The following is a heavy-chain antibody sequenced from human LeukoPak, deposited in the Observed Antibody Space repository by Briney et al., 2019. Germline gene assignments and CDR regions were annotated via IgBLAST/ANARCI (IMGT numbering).Heavy chain of an antibody. Sequence: SETLSLTCAVYGGSFSGYYWSWIRQPPGKGLEWIGEINHSGSTNYNLPLKSRVTISVDTSKNQFSLKLSSVTAADTAVYYCASGNSHAFDIWGQGTMVTVSS. CDR3: ASGNSHAFDI. J-gene: IGHJ3*02. CDR1: GGSFSGYY. V-gene: IGHV4-34*01. CDR2: INHSGST.